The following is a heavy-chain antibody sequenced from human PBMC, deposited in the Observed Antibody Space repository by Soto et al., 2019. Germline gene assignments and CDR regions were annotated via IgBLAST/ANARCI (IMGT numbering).Heavy chain of an antibody. J-gene: IGHJ4*02. CDR1: GGSISSGGYY. D-gene: IGHD3-22*01. V-gene: IGHV4-31*03. Sequence: KPSETLSLTCTVSGGSISSGGYYWSWIRQHPGKGLEWIGYIYHSGSTYYNPSLKSRVTISVDTSKNQFSLKLSSVTAADTAVYYFSGSSGYQTYFDYWGQGTLVTVSS. CDR2: IYHSGST. CDR3: SGSSGYQTYFDY.